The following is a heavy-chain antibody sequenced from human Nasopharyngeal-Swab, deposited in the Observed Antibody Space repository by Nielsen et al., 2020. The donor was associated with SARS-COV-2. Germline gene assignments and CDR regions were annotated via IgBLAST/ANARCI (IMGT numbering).Heavy chain of an antibody. J-gene: IGHJ4*02. Sequence: GGSLRLSCAASGFTFSGYEMNWVRQAPGKGLAWISHRSSGGGAIRYADSVKGRFTISRDNAKNLLYLQMNSLRAEDTDVYYCARGGSNTWGLDYWGQGTLVTVSS. D-gene: IGHD6-13*01. CDR2: RSSGGGAI. V-gene: IGHV3-48*03. CDR3: ARGGSNTWGLDY. CDR1: GFTFSGYE.